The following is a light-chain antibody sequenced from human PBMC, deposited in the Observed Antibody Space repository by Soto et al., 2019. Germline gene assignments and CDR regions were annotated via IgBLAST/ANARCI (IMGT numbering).Light chain of an antibody. V-gene: IGKV3-11*01. J-gene: IGKJ4*01. CDR2: GAS. Sequence: EIVLTQSPATLSLSPGERATLSCRASQSVSNSLAWFQQKPGQAPRLLIYGASNRVTGIPARFSGSGSGTDFTLTITSLEPEDFAVYYCQRRGNWPPRTFGGGTKVEI. CDR1: QSVSNS. CDR3: QRRGNWPPRT.